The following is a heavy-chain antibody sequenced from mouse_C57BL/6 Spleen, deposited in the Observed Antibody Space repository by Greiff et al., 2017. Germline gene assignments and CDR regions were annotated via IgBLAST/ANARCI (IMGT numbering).Heavy chain of an antibody. CDR1: GYTFTDYY. D-gene: IGHD1-2*01. V-gene: IGHV1-19*01. J-gene: IGHJ3*01. Sequence: EVQLQQSGPVLVKPGASVKMSCKASGYTFTDYYMNWVKQSHGKSLEWIGVINPYNGGTSYNQKFKGKATLTVDKSSSTAYMELNSLTSEDSAVDYGARGEGTDGPYWGQGTLVTVSA. CDR3: ARGEGTDGPY. CDR2: INPYNGGT.